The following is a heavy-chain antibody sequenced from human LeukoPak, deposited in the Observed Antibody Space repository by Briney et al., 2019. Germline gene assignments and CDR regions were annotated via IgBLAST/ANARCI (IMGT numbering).Heavy chain of an antibody. CDR1: GGTFSSYA. Sequence: SVKVSCKASGGTFSSYAFSWVRQAPGQGLEWMGGIIPIFGTTSYAQKFQGRVTINADESTRTVYMEVISLRSEDTAVYYCAREKDYGARDWGQGTLVTVSS. J-gene: IGHJ4*02. D-gene: IGHD4-17*01. CDR3: AREKDYGARD. CDR2: IIPIFGTT. V-gene: IGHV1-69*13.